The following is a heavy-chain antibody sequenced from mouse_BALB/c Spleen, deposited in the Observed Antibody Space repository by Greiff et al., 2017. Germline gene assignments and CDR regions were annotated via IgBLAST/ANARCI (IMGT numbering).Heavy chain of an antibody. CDR2: IWAGGST. V-gene: IGHV2-9*02. D-gene: IGHD2-13*01. CDR3: AREGDDAMDY. J-gene: IGHJ4*01. Sequence: QVQLKESGPGLVAPSQSLSITCTVSGFSLTSYGVHWVRQPPGKGLEWLGVIWAGGSTNYNSALMSRLSISKDNSKSQVFLKMNSLQTDDTAMYYCAREGDDAMDYWGQGTSVTVSS. CDR1: GFSLTSYG.